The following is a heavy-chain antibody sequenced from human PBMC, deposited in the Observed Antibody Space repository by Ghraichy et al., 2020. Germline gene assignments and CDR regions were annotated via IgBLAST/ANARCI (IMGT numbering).Heavy chain of an antibody. CDR2: IYSSGST. CDR3: ARHEHGRNYFDF. CDR1: AGSINSNY. Sequence: SETLSLTCNVSAGSINSNYWSWIRQPPGKGLEWIAYIYSSGSTDSTPSLRSRVTMSVDTSKNQFSLKLSSVTATDTAIYYCARHEHGRNYFDFWGQGILVTVSS. J-gene: IGHJ4*02. V-gene: IGHV4-59*08.